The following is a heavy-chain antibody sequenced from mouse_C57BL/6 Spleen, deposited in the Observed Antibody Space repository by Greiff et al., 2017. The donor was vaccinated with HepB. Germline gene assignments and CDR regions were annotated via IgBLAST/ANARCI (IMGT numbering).Heavy chain of an antibody. CDR3: ARKTRDYGYYYAMDY. J-gene: IGHJ4*01. CDR2: IYPGDGDT. Sequence: VQLQQSGAELVKPGASVKISCKASGYAFSSYWMNWVKQRPGKGLEWIGQIYPGDGDTNYNGKFKGKATLTADKSSSTAYMQLSSLTSEDSAVYFCARKTRDYGYYYAMDYWGQGTSVTVSS. CDR1: GYAFSSYW. V-gene: IGHV1-80*01. D-gene: IGHD2-4*01.